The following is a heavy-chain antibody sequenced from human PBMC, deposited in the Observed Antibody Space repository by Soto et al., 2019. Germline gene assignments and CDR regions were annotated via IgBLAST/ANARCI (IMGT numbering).Heavy chain of an antibody. V-gene: IGHV4-28*01. Sequence: QVQLQESGPGLVKPSDTLSPSCAVSGYSISSSNWWGWIRQPPGKGLEWIGYMYYSGKTYFNPSLKSRVTMSVDTSKNQFSLKLSSVTAVDTAVYYCARKTDGYNPFDDWGQGTPVTVSS. CDR3: ARKTDGYNPFDD. CDR2: MYYSGKT. CDR1: GYSISSSNW. D-gene: IGHD5-12*01. J-gene: IGHJ4*02.